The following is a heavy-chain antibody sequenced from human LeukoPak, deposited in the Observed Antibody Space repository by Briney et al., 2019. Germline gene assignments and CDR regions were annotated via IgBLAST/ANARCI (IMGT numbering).Heavy chain of an antibody. CDR1: GYTFTSYG. CDR2: IIPIFGTA. V-gene: IGHV1-69*13. J-gene: IGHJ4*02. D-gene: IGHD5-24*01. CDR3: ARDLRGMATSPLDY. Sequence: ASVKVSCKASGYTFTSYGISWVRQAPGQGLEWMGGIIPIFGTANYAQKFQGRVTITADESTSTAYMELSSLRSEDTAVYYCARDLRGMATSPLDYWGQGTLVTVSS.